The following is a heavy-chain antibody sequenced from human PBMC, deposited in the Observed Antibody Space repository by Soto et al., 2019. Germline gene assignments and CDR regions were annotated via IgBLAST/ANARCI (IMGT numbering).Heavy chain of an antibody. D-gene: IGHD2-21*02. Sequence: SETLSPTCTVSGGSMSSGGYYWTWIRQRPGKGLEWIGYVYYTGSTYYNPSLKSRVTISVDPSENHFSLKLSSVTAADTAVYYCARDHIVVVTATRYFDYWGQGTLVTVSS. CDR2: VYYTGST. CDR3: ARDHIVVVTATRYFDY. J-gene: IGHJ4*02. CDR1: GGSMSSGGYY. V-gene: IGHV4-31*03.